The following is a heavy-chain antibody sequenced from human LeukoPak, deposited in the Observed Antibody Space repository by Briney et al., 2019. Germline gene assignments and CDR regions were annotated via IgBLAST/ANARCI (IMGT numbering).Heavy chain of an antibody. J-gene: IGHJ3*02. CDR2: IKQDGSEK. V-gene: IGHV3-7*01. CDR3: ARDKGGSRDAFDI. D-gene: IGHD3-16*01. CDR1: GFIFSSYW. Sequence: GGSLRLSCAASGFIFSSYWMSWVRQAPGKGLECVANIKQDGSEKFYVDSVKGRFTISRDNAKNSLYLQMNSLRAEDTAMYYCARDKGGSRDAFDIWGQGTMVTVSS.